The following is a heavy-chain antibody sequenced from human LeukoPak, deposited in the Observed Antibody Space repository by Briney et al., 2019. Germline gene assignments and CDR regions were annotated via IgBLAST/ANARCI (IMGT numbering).Heavy chain of an antibody. V-gene: IGHV3-74*01. J-gene: IGHJ6*03. D-gene: IGHD4-11*01. CDR3: SRNDYSVYYYMDV. CDR1: GFTFSSYW. CDR2: INSDGSST. Sequence: GGSLRLSCAASGFTFSSYWMHWVRQAPGKGLVWVSRINSDGSSTNYADSVKGRFTISRDNAKNTLYLQMNSLRAEDTAVYYCSRNDYSVYYYMDVWGKGTTVTVSS.